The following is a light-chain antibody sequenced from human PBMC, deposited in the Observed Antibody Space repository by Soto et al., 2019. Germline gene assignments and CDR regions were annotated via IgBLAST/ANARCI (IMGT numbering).Light chain of an antibody. J-gene: IGKJ1*01. CDR2: GAS. Sequence: EIVMTQSPGTLSVSPGERATLSCRASENLNTNLAWYQQRPGQAPRLLIYGASTRAPGVPARFTGSGSGTDFTLTIISLQFEDFAVYFCQQYKNWPPWTFGQGTKVDI. CDR3: QQYKNWPPWT. CDR1: ENLNTN. V-gene: IGKV3-15*01.